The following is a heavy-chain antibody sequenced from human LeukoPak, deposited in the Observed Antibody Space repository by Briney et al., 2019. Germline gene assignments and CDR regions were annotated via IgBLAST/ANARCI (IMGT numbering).Heavy chain of an antibody. D-gene: IGHD6-13*01. CDR1: GFTFSSYS. V-gene: IGHV3-21*01. CDR2: ISSSSSYI. CDR3: ARDPDSSSWYYWFDP. J-gene: IGHJ5*02. Sequence: TGGSLRLSCAASGFTFSSYSMNWVRQAPGKGLEWVSSISSSSSYIYYADSVKGRFTISRDNAKNSLYLQMNSLRAEDTAVYYCARDPDSSSWYYWFDPWGQGTLVTVSS.